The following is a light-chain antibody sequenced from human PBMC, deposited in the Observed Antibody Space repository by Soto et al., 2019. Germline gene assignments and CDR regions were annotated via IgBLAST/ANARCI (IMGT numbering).Light chain of an antibody. CDR3: QSYDSSLSGGV. V-gene: IGLV1-40*01. CDR1: SSNIGASYD. Sequence: QSVLAQPPSVSGAPGQRVTISCTGNSSNIGASYDVHWYQQLPGRAPKLLIFANTNRPAGVPDRFSGSKSGSSASLAITGLQGDDEADYYGQSYDSSLSGGVFGGGTKLTVL. CDR2: ANT. J-gene: IGLJ2*01.